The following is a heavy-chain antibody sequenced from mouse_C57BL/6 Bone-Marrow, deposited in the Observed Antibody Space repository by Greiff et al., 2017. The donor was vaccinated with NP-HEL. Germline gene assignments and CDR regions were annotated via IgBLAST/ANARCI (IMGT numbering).Heavy chain of an antibody. CDR2: IYPSDSET. Sequence: QVQLQQPGAELVRPGSSVKLSCKASGYTFTSYWMDWVKQRPGQGLEWIGNIYPSDSETHYNQKFKDKATLTVDKSSSTAYMQLSSLTAEDSAVYYCATRSSGYESDYWGQGTTLTVSS. J-gene: IGHJ2*01. CDR1: GYTFTSYW. D-gene: IGHD3-2*02. V-gene: IGHV1-61*01. CDR3: ATRSSGYESDY.